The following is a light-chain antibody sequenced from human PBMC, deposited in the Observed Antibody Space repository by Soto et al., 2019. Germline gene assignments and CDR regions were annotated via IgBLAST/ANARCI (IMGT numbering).Light chain of an antibody. J-gene: IGKJ4*01. CDR1: QSVSNY. CDR2: DAS. V-gene: IGKV3-11*01. CDR3: QQRSIWVT. Sequence: EIVLTQSPATLSLFPGERATLSCRTSQSVSNYLAWFQQKPGQAPRLLIYDASNRATGIPARFTGSGSGTDFTLTISSLEVEDSAVYYCQQRSIWVTFGGGTKVQIK.